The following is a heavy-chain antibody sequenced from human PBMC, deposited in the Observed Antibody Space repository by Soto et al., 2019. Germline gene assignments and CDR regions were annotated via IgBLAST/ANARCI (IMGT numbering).Heavy chain of an antibody. Sequence: QVQLQESGPGLVKPSETLSLTCTVSGGSISRYYWSWIRQPPGKGLEWIGYIYYDGSTNYSPSLKSRVTISVDTSKNQFSLRLSSVTAADTAVYYCARAGYSYGFGYYYDYWGQGTLVTVSS. CDR2: IYYDGST. CDR3: ARAGYSYGFGYYYDY. J-gene: IGHJ4*02. CDR1: GGSISRYY. V-gene: IGHV4-59*01. D-gene: IGHD5-18*01.